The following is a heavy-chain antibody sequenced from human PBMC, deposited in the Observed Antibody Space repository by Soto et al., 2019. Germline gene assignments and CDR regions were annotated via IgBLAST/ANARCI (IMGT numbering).Heavy chain of an antibody. CDR1: GGSISSGDYY. Sequence: QVQLQESGPGLVKPSQTLSLTCTVSGGSISSGDYYWSWIRQPPGTGLEWIGYIYYSGTTYYNASLKSRVTISVDTSKNQFSLKVSSVTAADTAVYYCARDLKGYDILNVWGQGTTVTVSS. CDR2: IYYSGTT. CDR3: ARDLKGYDILNV. J-gene: IGHJ6*02. V-gene: IGHV4-30-4*01. D-gene: IGHD3-9*01.